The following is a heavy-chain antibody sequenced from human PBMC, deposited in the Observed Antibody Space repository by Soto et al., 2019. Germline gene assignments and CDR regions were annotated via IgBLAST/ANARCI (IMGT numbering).Heavy chain of an antibody. CDR3: ARGHDFWSGFYTPYFEY. D-gene: IGHD3-3*01. CDR1: GDSMSTYF. Sequence: SETLSLTCTVSGDSMSTYFWSWIRQPPGKGLEWMGYVYYNGNTTYDPSLKGRVTISVDTSKLQFSLELTSVTAADTAVYYCARGHDFWSGFYTPYFEYWGQKILVTVSS. CDR2: VYYNGNT. J-gene: IGHJ4*02. V-gene: IGHV4-59*01.